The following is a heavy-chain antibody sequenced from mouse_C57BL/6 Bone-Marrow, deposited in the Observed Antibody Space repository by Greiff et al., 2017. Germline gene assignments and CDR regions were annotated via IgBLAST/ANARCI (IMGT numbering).Heavy chain of an antibody. Sequence: QVQLQQSGAELVKPGASVKMSCKASGYTFTTYPIEWMRQNPGKSLEWIGNFPPYNDDTKYNEKFKGKATLTVEKSSSTVYLELSRLTSDDSAVYYCARLNWDVRYFDYWGQGTTLTVSS. CDR3: ARLNWDVRYFDY. V-gene: IGHV1-47*01. CDR1: GYTFTTYP. D-gene: IGHD4-1*01. J-gene: IGHJ2*01. CDR2: FPPYNDDT.